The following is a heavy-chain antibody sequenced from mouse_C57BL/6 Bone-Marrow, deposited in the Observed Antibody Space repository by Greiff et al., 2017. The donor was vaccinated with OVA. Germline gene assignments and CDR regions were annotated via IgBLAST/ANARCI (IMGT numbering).Heavy chain of an antibody. Sequence: EVKLLEPGGGLVQPGESLKLSCESNEYAFPSHDMPWVRKTPEQRLELVAAINSDGGSTYYPDTMESRFIISRDNTKKTLYLQMSSLRSEDTALYYCARLRLLFAYWGQGTLVTVSA. CDR1: EYAFPSHD. CDR3: ARLRLLFAY. V-gene: IGHV5-2*01. J-gene: IGHJ3*01. CDR2: INSDGGST. D-gene: IGHD3-2*02.